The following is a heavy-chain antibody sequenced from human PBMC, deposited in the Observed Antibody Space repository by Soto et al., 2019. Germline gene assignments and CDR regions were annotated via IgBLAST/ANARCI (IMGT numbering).Heavy chain of an antibody. J-gene: IGHJ6*02. CDR2: IGTAGDT. V-gene: IGHV3-13*01. Sequence: WGSLRLSCAASGFTFSSYGMHWVRQATGKGLEWVSAIGTAGDTYYPGSVKGRFTISRENAKNSLYLQMNSLRAEDTAVYYCARDPGNSPYYYYGMDVWGQGTTVTVSS. CDR1: GFTFSSYG. D-gene: IGHD1-1*01. CDR3: ARDPGNSPYYYYGMDV.